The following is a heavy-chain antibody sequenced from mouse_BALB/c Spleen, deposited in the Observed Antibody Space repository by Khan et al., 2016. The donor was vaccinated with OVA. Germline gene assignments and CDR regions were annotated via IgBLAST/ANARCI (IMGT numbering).Heavy chain of an antibody. J-gene: IGHJ4*01. CDR2: IYPGDGST. Sequence: VQLQESGPELVKPGASVKISCKASHYTFTAYDINWVKQRPGQGFEWIGWIYPGDGSTKYNENFRGKATLTADTSSNTAYMELTSLTSEKSAVYFCAREGLRGVAMDYWGQGTSVSVSS. CDR1: HYTFTAYD. D-gene: IGHD2-4*01. V-gene: IGHV1S56*01. CDR3: AREGLRGVAMDY.